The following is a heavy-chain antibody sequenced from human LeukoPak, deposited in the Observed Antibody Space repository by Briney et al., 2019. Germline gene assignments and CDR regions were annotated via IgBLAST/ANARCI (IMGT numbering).Heavy chain of an antibody. CDR2: ITFDGSNK. J-gene: IGHJ4*02. Sequence: GGSLRLSCAASGFTFSTYGMHWVRQAPGKGLEWVAVITFDGSNKYYADSVKGRFTISRDNSKNTLYLQMNSLRAKDTALYYCAKGWSGESFGAQFDYWGQGTLVTVSS. V-gene: IGHV3-30*18. CDR3: AKGWSGESFGAQFDY. D-gene: IGHD3-10*01. CDR1: GFTFSTYG.